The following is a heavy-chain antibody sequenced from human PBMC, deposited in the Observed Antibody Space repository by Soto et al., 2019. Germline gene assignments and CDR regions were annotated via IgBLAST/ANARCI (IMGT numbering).Heavy chain of an antibody. CDR3: ARDPYDSGFLDAFDI. J-gene: IGHJ3*02. CDR1: GFTVSSNY. D-gene: IGHD3-22*01. Sequence: PGGSLRLSCAASGFTVSSNYMSWVRQAPGKGLEWVSVIYSGGSTYYADSVKGRFTISRDNSKNTLYLQMNSLRAEDTAVYYCARDPYDSGFLDAFDIWGQGTMVNVSS. CDR2: IYSGGST. V-gene: IGHV3-53*01.